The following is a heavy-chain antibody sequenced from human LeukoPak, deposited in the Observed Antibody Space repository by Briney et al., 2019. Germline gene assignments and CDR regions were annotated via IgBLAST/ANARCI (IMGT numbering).Heavy chain of an antibody. J-gene: IGHJ4*02. Sequence: PSETLTLTCAVYGGSFSGDYWSWIRQPPGKGLEWIGDINRSGRAVYNTSLKSRVIISVDTSKNQFSLRMSSVTAADTAVYYCARCSSTSCYHFDHWGQGALVTVSS. V-gene: IGHV4-34*01. CDR2: INRSGRA. CDR3: ARCSSTSCYHFDH. CDR1: GGSFSGDY. D-gene: IGHD2-2*01.